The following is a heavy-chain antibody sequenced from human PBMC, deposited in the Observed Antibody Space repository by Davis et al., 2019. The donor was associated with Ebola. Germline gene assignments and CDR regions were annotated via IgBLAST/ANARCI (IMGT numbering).Heavy chain of an antibody. Sequence: GESLKISCAASGFTFSSYEMNWVRQAPGKGLEWVSYISSSGSTIYYADSVKGRFTISRDNSKNSLYLQMNSLRTEDTALYYCAKDAVPAVTLYGMDVWGQGTTVTVSS. CDR1: GFTFSSYE. D-gene: IGHD2-2*01. CDR2: ISSSGSTI. J-gene: IGHJ6*02. CDR3: AKDAVPAVTLYGMDV. V-gene: IGHV3-48*03.